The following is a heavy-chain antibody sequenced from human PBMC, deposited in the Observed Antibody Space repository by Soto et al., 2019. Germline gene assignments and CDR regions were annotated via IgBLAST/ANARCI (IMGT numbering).Heavy chain of an antibody. CDR2: IKPDESEK. CDR3: VRGGSNYAS. J-gene: IGHJ5*02. CDR1: GFTFSDSW. D-gene: IGHD4-4*01. V-gene: IGHV3-7*01. Sequence: GSLRLSCTASGFTFSDSWMTWVRQAPGKGLEWVARIKPDESEKKYADSVKGRFSISRDNAKNSMYLQMDSLGGEDTAVYYCVRGGSNYASWGQGTLVTVSS.